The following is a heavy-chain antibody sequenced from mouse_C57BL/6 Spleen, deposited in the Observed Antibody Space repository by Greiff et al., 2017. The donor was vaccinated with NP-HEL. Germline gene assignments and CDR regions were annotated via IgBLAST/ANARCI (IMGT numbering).Heavy chain of an antibody. D-gene: IGHD2-1*01. CDR3: ARGGLYYGNLYYFDY. Sequence: QVQLKESGPELVKPGASVKISCKASGYAFSSSWMNWVKQRPGKGLEWIGRIYPGDGDTNYNGKFKGKATLTADKSSSTAYMQRSSLTSEDSAVYFCARGGLYYGNLYYFDYWGQGTTLTVSS. V-gene: IGHV1-82*01. J-gene: IGHJ2*01. CDR1: GYAFSSSW. CDR2: IYPGDGDT.